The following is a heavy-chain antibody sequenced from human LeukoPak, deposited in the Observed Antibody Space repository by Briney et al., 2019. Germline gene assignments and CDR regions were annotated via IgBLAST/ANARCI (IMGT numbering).Heavy chain of an antibody. V-gene: IGHV4-4*07. CDR2: IYTSGST. CDR1: GGSISSYY. J-gene: IGHJ4*02. CDR3: ARDTYYYDSSGYMSLDY. D-gene: IGHD3-22*01. Sequence: SETLSLTCTVSGGSISSYYWSWIRQPAGKGLEWLGRIYTSGSTNYNPSLKSRVTMPVDTSKNQFSLKLSSVTAADTAVYYCARDTYYYDSSGYMSLDYWGQGTLVTVSS.